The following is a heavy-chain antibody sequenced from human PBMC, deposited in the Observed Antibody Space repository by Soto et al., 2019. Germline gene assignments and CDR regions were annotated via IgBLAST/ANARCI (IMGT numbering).Heavy chain of an antibody. D-gene: IGHD3-10*01. CDR2: IWYDGSNK. J-gene: IGHJ6*02. Sequence: PGGSLRLSCAASGFTFSSYGMHWVRQAPGKGLEWVAIIWYDGSNKYYADSVKGRFTISRDNSKNTLNLQMNSLRAEDTAVYYCARDGVLHYGMDVWGQGTTVTVSS. CDR3: ARDGVLHYGMDV. V-gene: IGHV3-33*01. CDR1: GFTFSSYG.